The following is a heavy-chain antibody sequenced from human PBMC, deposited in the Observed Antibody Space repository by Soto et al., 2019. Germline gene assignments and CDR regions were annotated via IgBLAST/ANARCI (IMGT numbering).Heavy chain of an antibody. V-gene: IGHV1-18*01. J-gene: IGHJ1*01. CDR2: ISAYNGNT. Sequence: QVQLVQSGAEVKKPGASVKVSCKASGYTFTSYGISWVRQAPGQGLEWMGWISAYNGNTNYAQKLQGRVTMTTDTSTSKAYMELRSLRSEDTAVYYGAGDLEGRSFFFEHWGQGTLVTVFS. CDR1: GYTFTSYG. D-gene: IGHD3-3*01. CDR3: AGDLEGRSFFFEH.